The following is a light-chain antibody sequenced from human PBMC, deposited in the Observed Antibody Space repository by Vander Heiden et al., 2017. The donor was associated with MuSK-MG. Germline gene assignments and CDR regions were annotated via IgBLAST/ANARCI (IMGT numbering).Light chain of an antibody. CDR1: SSDSGAYNQ. CDR2: DVT. J-gene: IGLJ3*02. CDR3: TSYATVLG. Sequence: AQTQPASASGPPGQSTTISCAGTSSDSGAYNQVAWYQQHPGKPPKRVNYDVTNRPSGVSNRFSGSKSGNTASLAISGLQAEDEAEYYCTSYATVLGFGGGTKLTVL. V-gene: IGLV2-14*03.